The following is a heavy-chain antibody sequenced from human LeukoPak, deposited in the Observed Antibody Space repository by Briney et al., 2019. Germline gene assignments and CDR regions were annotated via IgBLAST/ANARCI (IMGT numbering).Heavy chain of an antibody. Sequence: GGSLRLSCAASGFTFSSYAMSWVRQAPGKGLEWVSAISGSGGSTYYADSVKGRFTISRDNSKNTLYLQMNSLRAEDTAVYYCARDQTFNYGSRYYYYGMDVWGQGTTVTVSS. CDR2: ISGSGGST. D-gene: IGHD3-10*01. CDR3: ARDQTFNYGSRYYYYGMDV. V-gene: IGHV3-23*01. J-gene: IGHJ6*02. CDR1: GFTFSSYA.